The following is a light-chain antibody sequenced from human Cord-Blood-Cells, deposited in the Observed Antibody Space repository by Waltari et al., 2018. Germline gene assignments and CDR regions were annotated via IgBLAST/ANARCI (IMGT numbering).Light chain of an antibody. J-gene: IGKJ2*03. V-gene: IGKV1-5*03. CDR2: KAS. CDR1: QSISSW. Sequence: DIQMTQSPSTLSASVGDRVTITCRASQSISSWLAWYQQKPGKAPKLLIHKASSLESGVPSSFSGSGSGTEFTLTISSLQPDDFATYYCQQYNSYLYSFGQGTKLEIK. CDR3: QQYNSYLYS.